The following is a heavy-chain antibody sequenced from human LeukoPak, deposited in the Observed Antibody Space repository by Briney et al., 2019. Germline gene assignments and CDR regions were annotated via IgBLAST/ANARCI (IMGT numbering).Heavy chain of an antibody. V-gene: IGHV3-23*01. D-gene: IGHD3-22*01. CDR3: ATAFYFDSSGPYWYFDL. CDR1: GFTFTTYA. J-gene: IGHJ2*01. Sequence: GGSLRLPCAASGFTFTTYAMNWVRQAPGKGLEWVSVSGSGGSTYYADSVKGRFTISRDNSKNTLYLEVNSLRAEDTAVYYCATAFYFDSSGPYWYFDLWGRGTLVTVSS. CDR2: SGSGGST.